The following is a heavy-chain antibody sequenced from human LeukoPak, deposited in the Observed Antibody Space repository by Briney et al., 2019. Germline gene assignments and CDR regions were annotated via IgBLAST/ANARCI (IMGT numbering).Heavy chain of an antibody. D-gene: IGHD6-6*01. CDR1: GFTFSTYG. J-gene: IGHJ4*02. CDR2: IRYDGSKT. V-gene: IGHV3-30*02. Sequence: GGSLRLSCAASGFTFSTYGIHWARQAPGKGLEWVAFIRYDGSKTHYADSVKGRFTISRDNSKNTMYLQMNSLRAEDTAVYYCAKDLDSSSSPRDYWGQGTLVTVSS. CDR3: AKDLDSSSSPRDY.